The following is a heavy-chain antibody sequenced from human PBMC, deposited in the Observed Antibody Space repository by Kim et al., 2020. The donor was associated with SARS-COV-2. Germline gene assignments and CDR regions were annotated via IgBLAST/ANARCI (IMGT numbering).Heavy chain of an antibody. V-gene: IGHV1-2*02. CDR3: AGGRMSSGGYGSYYFDY. CDR2: INPNTGGT. Sequence: ASVKVSCKASGYTFTDYYLYWVRQAPGHGLEWMGWINPNTGGTNYAQKFQVRVTMTRDMSISTAYVELSRLTSDDTAVYYCAGGRMSSGGYGSYYFDYWG. J-gene: IGHJ4*01. CDR1: GYTFTDYY. D-gene: IGHD6-19*01.